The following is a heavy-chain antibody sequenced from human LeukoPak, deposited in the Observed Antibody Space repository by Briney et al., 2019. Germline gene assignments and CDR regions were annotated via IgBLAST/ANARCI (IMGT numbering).Heavy chain of an antibody. CDR3: ATVTSSSWSDY. J-gene: IGHJ4*02. D-gene: IGHD6-13*01. CDR2: IYYSGST. V-gene: IGHV4-59*08. Sequence: SETLSLTCTVSGGSISSYYWSWIRQPPGKGLEWIGYIYYSGSTNYNPSLKSRVTISVDTSKNQFSLKLSSVTAADTAVYYCATVTSSSWSDYWGQGALVTVSS. CDR1: GGSISSYY.